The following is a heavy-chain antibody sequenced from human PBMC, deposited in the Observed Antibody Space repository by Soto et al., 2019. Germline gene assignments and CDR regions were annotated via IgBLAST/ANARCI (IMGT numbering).Heavy chain of an antibody. CDR1: GGSISSGVYS. CDR2: IYHSGST. CDR3: ARGGGEGAFDI. Sequence: SGTLSLTCAVSGGSISSGVYSGIWIRQPPGKGLEWIGYIYHSGSTYYNPSLKSRVTISVDRSKNQFSLKLSSVTAADTAVYYCARGGGEGAFDIWGQGTMVTVSS. V-gene: IGHV4-30-2*01. J-gene: IGHJ3*02.